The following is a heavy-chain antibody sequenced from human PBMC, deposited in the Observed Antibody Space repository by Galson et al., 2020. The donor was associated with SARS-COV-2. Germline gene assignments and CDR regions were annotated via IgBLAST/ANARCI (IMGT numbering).Heavy chain of an antibody. CDR3: ARDASGWSSDDAFDI. V-gene: IGHV4-4*07. CDR1: GVSMISYY. CDR2: IYSTGST. J-gene: IGHJ3*02. D-gene: IGHD6-19*01. Sequence: ASETLSLTCTVSGVSMISYYWTWIRQPAGKGLEWVGRIYSTGSTNFNPSLESRVTMSVDMSKSQFSLRLSSVTAADTAIYYCARDASGWSSDDAFDIWGQGTMVTVSS.